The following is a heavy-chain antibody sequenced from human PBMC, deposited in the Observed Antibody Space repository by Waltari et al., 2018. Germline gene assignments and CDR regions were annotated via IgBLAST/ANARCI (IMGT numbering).Heavy chain of an antibody. CDR1: GGSISSYY. V-gene: IGHV4-59*01. J-gene: IGHJ5*02. D-gene: IGHD3-9*01. Sequence: QVQLQESGPGLVKPSETLSLTCTVSGGSISSYYWSWIRQPPGKGLEWIGYIYYSGSTNYNPSLKSRVTISVDTSKNQFSLKLSSVTAADTAVYYCARGSTYYDILTGYYKGNWFDPWGQGTLVTVSS. CDR3: ARGSTYYDILTGYYKGNWFDP. CDR2: IYYSGST.